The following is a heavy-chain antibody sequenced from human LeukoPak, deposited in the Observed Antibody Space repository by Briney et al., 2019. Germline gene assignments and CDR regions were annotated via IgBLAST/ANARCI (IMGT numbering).Heavy chain of an antibody. V-gene: IGHV3-33*01. CDR3: ARDGGYHTSGPFDY. CDR2: IWYDGSDE. J-gene: IGHJ4*02. CDR1: GFTFSSHG. D-gene: IGHD3-22*01. Sequence: GGSLRLSCAASGFTFSSHGMHWVRQAPGKGLEWVSIIWYDGSDEYYADSVKGRFTISRDSSKNTLYLQMNGLRAEDTAVYYCARDGGYHTSGPFDYWGQGTLVTVSS.